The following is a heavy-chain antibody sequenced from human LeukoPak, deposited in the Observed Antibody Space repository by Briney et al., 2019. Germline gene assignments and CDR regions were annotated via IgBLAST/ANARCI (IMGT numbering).Heavy chain of an antibody. D-gene: IGHD3-3*01. J-gene: IGHJ4*02. CDR3: AKDRDFWSEYYFDY. Sequence: PGGSLRLSCAASGFTFSTHGMHWVRQAPGKGLEWVAFIRDDGSDKNYADSVKGRFTISRDNSNNTLYVQMNSLRAEDTAVYYCAKDRDFWSEYYFDYWGQGTLVTVSS. CDR1: GFTFSTHG. V-gene: IGHV3-30*02. CDR2: IRDDGSDK.